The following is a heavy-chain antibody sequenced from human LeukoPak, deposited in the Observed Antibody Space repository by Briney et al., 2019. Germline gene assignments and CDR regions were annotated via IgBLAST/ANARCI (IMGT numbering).Heavy chain of an antibody. CDR2: IYTSGST. Sequence: SETLSLTCTVSGGSISSGSYYWSWIRQPGGKGLEWIGRIYTSGSTNYNPSLKSRVTISVDTSKSQFSLKLSSVTAADTAVYYCARGYCSSTRCYIVDYWGQGTLVTVSS. J-gene: IGHJ4*02. V-gene: IGHV4-61*02. CDR1: GGSISSGSYY. D-gene: IGHD2-2*01. CDR3: ARGYCSSTRCYIVDY.